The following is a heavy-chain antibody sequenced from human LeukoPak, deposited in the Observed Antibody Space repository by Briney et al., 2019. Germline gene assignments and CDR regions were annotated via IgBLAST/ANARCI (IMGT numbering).Heavy chain of an antibody. CDR2: VIPIFGTA. CDR3: ARADYQTYYYYGMDV. J-gene: IGHJ6*02. Sequence: SVKVSCKASGGTFSSYAISWVRQAPGQGLEWMGGVIPIFGTANYAQKFQGRVTITADESTSTAYMELSSLRSEDTAVYYCARADYQTYYYYGMDVWGQGTTVTVSS. V-gene: IGHV1-69*13. D-gene: IGHD4-11*01. CDR1: GGTFSSYA.